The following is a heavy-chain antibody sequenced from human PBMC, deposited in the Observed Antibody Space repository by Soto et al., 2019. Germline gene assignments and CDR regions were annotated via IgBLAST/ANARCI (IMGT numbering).Heavy chain of an antibody. CDR1: GFTFSSYG. Sequence: GRSLRLSCAASGFTFSSYGMHWVRQAPGKVLEWVAVIWYDGSNKYYADSVKSRFTLSRDSSKNTLYLQMNSLRAEATAVYYWGRDRELIGRATSAFDIWGQGTMVTVSS. CDR2: IWYDGSNK. J-gene: IGHJ3*02. V-gene: IGHV3-33*01. CDR3: GRDRELIGRATSAFDI. D-gene: IGHD1-26*01.